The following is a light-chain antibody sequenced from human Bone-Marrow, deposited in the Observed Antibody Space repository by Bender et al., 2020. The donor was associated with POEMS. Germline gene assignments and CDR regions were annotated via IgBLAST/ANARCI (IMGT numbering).Light chain of an antibody. V-gene: IGLV2-11*01. Sequence: SALTQPRSVSGSPGQSVTISCTGTSSDVGGYNYVSWYQQHPGKAPKLMIYDVSNRPSGVSNRFSGSKSGNTASLTISGLQAEDEADYYCCSYAGYYSVIFGGGTELTVL. J-gene: IGLJ2*01. CDR3: CSYAGYYSVI. CDR1: SSDVGGYNY. CDR2: DVS.